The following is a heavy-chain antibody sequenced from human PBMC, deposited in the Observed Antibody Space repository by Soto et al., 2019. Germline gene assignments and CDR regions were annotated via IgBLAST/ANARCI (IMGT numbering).Heavy chain of an antibody. Sequence: QVQLRQWGAGLLNPSETLSLTCAVYGGSFNSYYYWTWIRQAPGKGLEWIGEIYHGGGTNYNPSLESRVTASEDTSMNQFSLKVRSVTAADTAVYYCARGSWSTRFEHWGQGSLVTVAS. V-gene: IGHV4-34*01. CDR2: IYHGGGT. J-gene: IGHJ4*02. CDR3: ARGSWSTRFEH. CDR1: GGSFNSYYY.